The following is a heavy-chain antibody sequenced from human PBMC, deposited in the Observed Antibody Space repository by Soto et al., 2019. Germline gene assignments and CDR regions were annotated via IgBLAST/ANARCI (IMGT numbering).Heavy chain of an antibody. CDR1: GYSFTSYW. CDR2: IYPGDSDT. J-gene: IGHJ3*02. CDR3: ARQFLTPAAIDWDDAFDI. Sequence: GESLKISCKGSGYSFTSYWIGWVRQMPGKGLEWMGIIYPGDSDTRYSPSFQGQVTISADKSISTAYLQWSSLKASDTAMYYCARQFLTPAAIDWDDAFDIWGQGTMVTVSS. D-gene: IGHD2-2*01. V-gene: IGHV5-51*01.